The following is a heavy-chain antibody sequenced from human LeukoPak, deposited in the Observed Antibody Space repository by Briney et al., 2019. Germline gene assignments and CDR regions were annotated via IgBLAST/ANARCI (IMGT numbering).Heavy chain of an antibody. V-gene: IGHV1-46*01. CDR3: ASLNSYGRVDPS. J-gene: IGHJ4*02. CDR2: INPSGGST. D-gene: IGHD5-18*01. Sequence: GASVKVSCKASGYTFTSYYMHWVRQAPGQGLEWMGIINPSGGSTSYAQKFQGRVTMTRDTSTSTVYMELSSLRAEDTAVYYCASLNSYGRVDPSWGQGTLVTVSS. CDR1: GYTFTSYY.